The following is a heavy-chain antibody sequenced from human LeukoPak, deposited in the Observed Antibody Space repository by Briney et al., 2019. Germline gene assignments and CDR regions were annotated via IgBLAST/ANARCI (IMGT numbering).Heavy chain of an antibody. CDR3: ARDPRITIFGVGSYMDV. D-gene: IGHD3-3*01. CDR1: GYTFTGYY. V-gene: IGHV1-2*02. CDR2: INPNSGGT. J-gene: IGHJ6*03. Sequence: ASVKVSCKASGYTFTGYYMHWVRQAPGQGLEWMGWINPNSGGTNYAQKFQGRVTMTRDTSISTAYMELSRLRSDDTAVYYCARDPRITIFGVGSYMDVWGKGTTVTVSS.